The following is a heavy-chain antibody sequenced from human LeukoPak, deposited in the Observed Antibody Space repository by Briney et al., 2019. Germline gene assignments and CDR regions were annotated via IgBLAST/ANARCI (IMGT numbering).Heavy chain of an antibody. V-gene: IGHV3-11*05. J-gene: IGHJ5*02. CDR3: ARAYGSGRRWFDP. D-gene: IGHD3-10*01. CDR1: GFTFSDYY. Sequence: GGSPRLSCAASGFTFSDYYMSWIRQAPGKGLEWVSYISSSSSYTNYADSVKGRFTISRDNAKNSLYLQMNSLRAEDTAVYYCARAYGSGRRWFDPWGQGTLVTVSS. CDR2: ISSSSSYT.